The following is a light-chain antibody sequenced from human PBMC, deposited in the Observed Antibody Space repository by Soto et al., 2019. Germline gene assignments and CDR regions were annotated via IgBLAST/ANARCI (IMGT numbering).Light chain of an antibody. Sequence: DIQMTQSPSSLSASVGDRVTITCRASQGISTYLNWYQQKPGKAPKLLIFAAYSRATGIPDRFSGSGSGTDFTLTISRLEPEDFALYYCQQYGTSPQTFGQKAKVDIK. CDR2: AAY. V-gene: IGKV1-39*01. CDR1: QGISTY. J-gene: IGKJ1*01. CDR3: QQYGTSPQT.